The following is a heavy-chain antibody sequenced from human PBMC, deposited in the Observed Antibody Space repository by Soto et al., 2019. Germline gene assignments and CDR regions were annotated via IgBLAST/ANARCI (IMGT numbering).Heavy chain of an antibody. D-gene: IGHD6-19*01. CDR2: ISGSGGST. V-gene: IGHV3-23*01. CDR1: GFTFSSYA. J-gene: IGHJ4*02. Sequence: EVQLLESGGGLVQPGGSLRLSCAASGFTFSSYAMSWVRQAPGKGLEWVSAISGSGGSTYYADSVRGRFTISRDNSKHTRYLQMNSLRAEETAVYYCAKGGVRRYSSGWGGDYWGQGTLVTVSS. CDR3: AKGGVRRYSSGWGGDY.